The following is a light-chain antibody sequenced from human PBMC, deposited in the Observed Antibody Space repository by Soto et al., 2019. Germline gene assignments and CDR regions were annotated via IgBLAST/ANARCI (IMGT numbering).Light chain of an antibody. J-gene: IGKJ4*01. CDR1: QGIRSY. CDR2: AAS. Sequence: IELIQSPSSLSASVGDRVTITCRASQGIRSYLAWYQQKPGKAPQLLIYAASTLQSGVPSRFSGSGSGTDFTLTISSLQPEDFATYYCQQLNAYPRTFGGGTKVEIK. CDR3: QQLNAYPRT. V-gene: IGKV1-9*01.